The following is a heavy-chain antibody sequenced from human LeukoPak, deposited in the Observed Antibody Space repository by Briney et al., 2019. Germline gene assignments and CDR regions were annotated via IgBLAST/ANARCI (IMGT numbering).Heavy chain of an antibody. Sequence: GGSLRLSCSASGFTFSSYVMHWVRQAPGKGLEYVSGIGGDGASTYYADSVKGRFTISRDNSKNTLYVQMTSLRPEDTAVYYCVYQVQGVVKWGQGTLVTVSS. CDR3: VYQVQGVVK. V-gene: IGHV3-64*05. J-gene: IGHJ4*02. D-gene: IGHD3-3*01. CDR1: GFTFSSYV. CDR2: IGGDGAST.